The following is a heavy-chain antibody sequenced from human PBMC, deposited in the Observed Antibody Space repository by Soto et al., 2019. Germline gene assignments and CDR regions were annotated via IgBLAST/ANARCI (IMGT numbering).Heavy chain of an antibody. CDR2: IYHSGST. V-gene: IGHV4-4*02. Sequence: SETLSLTCAVSGGSISSSNWWSWVRQPPGKGLEWIGEIYHSGSTNYNPSLKSRVTISVDKSKNQFSLKLSSVTAADTAVYYCAREVGDFWSLGYYYGMDVWGQGTTVTVSS. CDR3: AREVGDFWSLGYYYGMDV. D-gene: IGHD3-3*01. CDR1: GGSISSSNW. J-gene: IGHJ6*02.